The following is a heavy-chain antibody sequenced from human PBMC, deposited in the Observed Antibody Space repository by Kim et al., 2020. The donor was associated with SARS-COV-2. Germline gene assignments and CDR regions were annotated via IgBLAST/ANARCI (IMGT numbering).Heavy chain of an antibody. D-gene: IGHD3-10*01. J-gene: IGHJ4*02. CDR2: IKRDGSDK. V-gene: IGHV3-7*03. CDR3: ARDSPGSYFHY. CDR1: GFTFSTYS. Sequence: GGSLRLSCAASGFTFSTYSMSWVRQAPGKGLEWVSTIKRDGSDKNYVDSVKGRFTISRDNTKNSLYLQMNSLRAEDTAVYYCARDSPGSYFHYWGQGILVTVSS.